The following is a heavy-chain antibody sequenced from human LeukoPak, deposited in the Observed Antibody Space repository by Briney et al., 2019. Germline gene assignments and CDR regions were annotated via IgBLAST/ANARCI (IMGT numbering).Heavy chain of an antibody. J-gene: IGHJ4*02. CDR2: ISSSSSTI. Sequence: GGSLRLSCAASGFTFSSYAMHWVRQAPGKGLEWVSYISSSSSTIYYADSVKGRFTISRDNAKNSLYLQMNSLRDEDTAVYYCARGVRILWFGESDYWGQGTLVTVSS. V-gene: IGHV3-48*02. CDR3: ARGVRILWFGESDY. CDR1: GFTFSSYA. D-gene: IGHD3-10*01.